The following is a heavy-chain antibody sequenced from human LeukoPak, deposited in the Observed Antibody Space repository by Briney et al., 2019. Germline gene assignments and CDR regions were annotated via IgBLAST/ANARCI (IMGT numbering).Heavy chain of an antibody. CDR1: GYSFTSYG. CDR2: VSADNGNT. D-gene: IGHD6-19*01. CDR3: ARDRRLIAVAGANWFDP. Sequence: ASVKVSCKASGYSFTSYGINWVRQAPGQGLEWMGWVSADNGNTAYAQKFQGRVSMTTDTSTTTAYMELRSLRSDDTAMYYCARDRRLIAVAGANWFDPWGQGTLVTVSS. V-gene: IGHV1-18*01. J-gene: IGHJ5*02.